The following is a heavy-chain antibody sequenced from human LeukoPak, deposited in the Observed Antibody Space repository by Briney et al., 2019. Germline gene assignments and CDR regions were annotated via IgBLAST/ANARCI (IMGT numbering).Heavy chain of an antibody. Sequence: GRSLRLSCAASGFTFSNYGMHWVRQAPGKGLEWVAILWYDGSNKYYADSVKGRFTISRDNSKNTLHLQMNSLRAEDTAVYYCAKACFDNSGYYYDAFDIWGQGTMVTVSS. D-gene: IGHD3-22*01. V-gene: IGHV3-33*06. CDR2: LWYDGSNK. CDR3: AKACFDNSGYYYDAFDI. J-gene: IGHJ3*02. CDR1: GFTFSNYG.